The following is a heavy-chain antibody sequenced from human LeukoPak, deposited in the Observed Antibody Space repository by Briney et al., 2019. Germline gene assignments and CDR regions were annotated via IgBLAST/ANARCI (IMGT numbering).Heavy chain of an antibody. CDR2: ISSSSSYI. Sequence: PGGSLRLSCAASGFTFSSYSMNWVRQAPGKGLEWVSSISSSSSYIYYADSVKGRFTISRDNAKNSLYLQMNSLRAEDTAVYHCARAPYGITFGPGDYWGQGTLVTVSS. CDR3: ARAPYGITFGPGDY. V-gene: IGHV3-21*01. J-gene: IGHJ4*02. CDR1: GFTFSSYS. D-gene: IGHD3-16*01.